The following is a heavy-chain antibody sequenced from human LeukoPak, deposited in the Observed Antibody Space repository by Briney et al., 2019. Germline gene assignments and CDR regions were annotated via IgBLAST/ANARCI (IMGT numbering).Heavy chain of an antibody. CDR3: ARRSPGYSSGWPFDY. J-gene: IGHJ4*02. CDR1: GYSFTSYW. Sequence: GESLKISCKGSGYSFTSYWIGWVRQMPGKGLEWMGIIYPGDSDTRYSPSFQGQVTISADKSISTAYLQWSSLKASDTAMYYCARRSPGYSSGWPFDYWGQGTLVTVSS. V-gene: IGHV5-51*01. D-gene: IGHD6-19*01. CDR2: IYPGDSDT.